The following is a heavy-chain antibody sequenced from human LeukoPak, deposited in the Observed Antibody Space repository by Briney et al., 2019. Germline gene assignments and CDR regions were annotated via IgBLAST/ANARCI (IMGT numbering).Heavy chain of an antibody. CDR3: ASRGSQSGYFLWFDP. V-gene: IGHV3-48*03. Sequence: GGSLRLSCAASGFTFSSYEMNCVRQAPGKGLEWASYISSTGSTIYYADSVKGRFTISRDNAKNSLYLQMNSLRAEDTAVYYCASRGSQSGYFLWFDPWGQGTLVTVSS. CDR1: GFTFSSYE. CDR2: ISSTGSTI. D-gene: IGHD3-3*01. J-gene: IGHJ5*02.